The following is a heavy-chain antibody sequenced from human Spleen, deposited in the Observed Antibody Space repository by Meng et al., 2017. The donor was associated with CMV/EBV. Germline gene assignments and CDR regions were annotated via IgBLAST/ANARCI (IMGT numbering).Heavy chain of an antibody. Sequence: GESLKISCAASGFTFSSYGMHWVRQAPGKGLEWVAFIRYDGSNKYYADSVKGRFTISRDNSKNTLYLQMNSLRAEDTAVYYCAKLEATMVRGVNRYWGQGTLVTVS. CDR1: GFTFSSYG. CDR3: AKLEATMVRGVNRY. CDR2: IRYDGSNK. D-gene: IGHD3-10*01. J-gene: IGHJ4*02. V-gene: IGHV3-30*02.